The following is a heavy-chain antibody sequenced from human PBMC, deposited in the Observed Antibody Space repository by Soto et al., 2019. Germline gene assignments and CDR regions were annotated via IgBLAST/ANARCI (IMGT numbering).Heavy chain of an antibody. D-gene: IGHD2-15*01. J-gene: IGHJ4*02. Sequence: QVQLVQSGAEVKKPGSSVKVSCKASGGTFSSYAISWVRQAPGHGLEWMGGIIPIFGTANYAQKFQGRVTITADESTSTDYMELSSLRSEDTAVYYCARLTLGYCSGGSCPVDYWGQGTLVTVSS. CDR1: GGTFSSYA. CDR3: ARLTLGYCSGGSCPVDY. CDR2: IIPIFGTA. V-gene: IGHV1-69*01.